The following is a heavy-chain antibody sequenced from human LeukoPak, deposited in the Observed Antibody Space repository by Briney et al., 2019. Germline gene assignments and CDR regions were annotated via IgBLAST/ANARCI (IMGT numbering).Heavy chain of an antibody. CDR1: GGSISSSNW. CDR3: ASWAGTTGGRAFDI. Sequence: SETLSLTCAVSGGSISSSNWWSWVRQPPGKGLEWIGEIYHSGSPNYNPSLKSRVTISVDKSKKQFSLTLTSVTAADTAVYYCASWAGTTGGRAFDIWGQGTMVTVSS. J-gene: IGHJ3*02. V-gene: IGHV4-4*02. D-gene: IGHD1-1*01. CDR2: IYHSGSP.